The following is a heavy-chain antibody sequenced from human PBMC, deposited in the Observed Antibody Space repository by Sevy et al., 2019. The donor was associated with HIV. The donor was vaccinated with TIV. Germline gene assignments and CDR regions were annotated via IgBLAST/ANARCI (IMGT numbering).Heavy chain of an antibody. CDR1: GYTFTSYG. D-gene: IGHD5-18*01. J-gene: IGHJ6*02. Sequence: ASVKVSGKASGYTFTSYGISWVRQAPGQGLEWMGWISAYNGNTNYAQKLQGRVTMTTDTSTSTAYMELRSLRSDDTAVYYCARDVVWGTAMASYGMDVWGQGTTVTVSS. CDR3: ARDVVWGTAMASYGMDV. CDR2: ISAYNGNT. V-gene: IGHV1-18*01.